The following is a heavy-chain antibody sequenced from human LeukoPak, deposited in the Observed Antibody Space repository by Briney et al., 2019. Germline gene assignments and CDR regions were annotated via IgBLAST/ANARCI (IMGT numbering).Heavy chain of an antibody. J-gene: IGHJ3*02. D-gene: IGHD1-26*01. V-gene: IGHV4-39*07. CDR1: GGSISSSSYY. CDR2: IYYSGIT. Sequence: PSETLSLTCTVSGGSISSSSYYWGWIRQPPGKGLEWIGNIYYSGITYYNPSLQSRVTISVDTSKNQFSLKLSSVTAADTAVYYCARASSGSYWVNLGDDIWGQGTMVTVSS. CDR3: ARASSGSYWVNLGDDI.